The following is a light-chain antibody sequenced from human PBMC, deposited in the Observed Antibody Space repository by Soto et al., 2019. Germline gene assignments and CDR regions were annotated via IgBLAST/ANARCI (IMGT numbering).Light chain of an antibody. CDR3: NSYTSSSTWI. Sequence: QSVLTQPASVSGSPGQSITISCTGTSSDVGGYNYVSWYQQHPGKAPKLMIYEVSNRPSGVSDRFSGSKSGNTASLTISGLQAEDEADYYCNSYTSSSTWIFGGGTQLTAL. CDR2: EVS. CDR1: SSDVGGYNY. J-gene: IGLJ2*01. V-gene: IGLV2-14*01.